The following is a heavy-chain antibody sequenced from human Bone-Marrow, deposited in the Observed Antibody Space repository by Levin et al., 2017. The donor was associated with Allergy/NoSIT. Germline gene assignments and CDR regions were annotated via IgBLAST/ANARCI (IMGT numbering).Heavy chain of an antibody. D-gene: IGHD4-17*01. Sequence: GGSLRLSCGASGFNFDDYAMHWVRQAPGKGLEWVSGISWNSDKAGYADSVKGRFTISRDNAKNSLYLQMDSLGVEDTALYYCAKDGESTVTRSYYLPYWGQGTLVTVSS. V-gene: IGHV3-9*01. J-gene: IGHJ4*02. CDR3: AKDGESTVTRSYYLPY. CDR1: GFNFDDYA. CDR2: ISWNSDKA.